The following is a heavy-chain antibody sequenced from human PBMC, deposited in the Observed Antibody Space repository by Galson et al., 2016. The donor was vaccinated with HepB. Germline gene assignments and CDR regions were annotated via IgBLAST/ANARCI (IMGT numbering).Heavy chain of an antibody. CDR3: VQGSTAPAV. D-gene: IGHD1-26*01. Sequence: SLRLSCAASGFTFSNYGMTWVRQAPGKGLEVVSSISRSGDSTDYADSVKGRCTISSDNSKNTLSLQMNSLKADDTAIYYCVQGSTAPAVWGKGTTVTVSS. V-gene: IGHV3-23*01. CDR1: GFTFSNYG. J-gene: IGHJ6*04. CDR2: ISRSGDST.